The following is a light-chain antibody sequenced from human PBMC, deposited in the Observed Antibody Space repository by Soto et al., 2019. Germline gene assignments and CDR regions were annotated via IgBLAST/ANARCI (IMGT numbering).Light chain of an antibody. CDR2: DAS. CDR1: QTVSNY. Sequence: EIVLTQSPATLSLSPGERATLSCRASQTVSNYLAWYQQKPGQAPRLLIYDASIRATGIPARFSGSGSGTDFTLTISSLEPEDFAGYYCQQRSNWPPITFGQGTRLQIE. J-gene: IGKJ5*01. CDR3: QQRSNWPPIT. V-gene: IGKV3-11*01.